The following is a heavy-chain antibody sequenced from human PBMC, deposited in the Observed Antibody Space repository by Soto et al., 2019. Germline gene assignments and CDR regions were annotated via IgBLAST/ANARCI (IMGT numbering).Heavy chain of an antibody. J-gene: IGHJ6*03. V-gene: IGHV1-8*02. Sequence: ASVKVSCKASGYTFTSYDINWVRQATGQGLEWIGWMNPNSGNTGYAQKFQGRVTMTRNTSISTAYMELSSLRSEDTAVYYCARGVGIVLMVYAIVPYYYMDVWGKGTTVTVSS. D-gene: IGHD2-8*01. CDR2: MNPNSGNT. CDR3: ARGVGIVLMVYAIVPYYYMDV. CDR1: GYTFTSYD.